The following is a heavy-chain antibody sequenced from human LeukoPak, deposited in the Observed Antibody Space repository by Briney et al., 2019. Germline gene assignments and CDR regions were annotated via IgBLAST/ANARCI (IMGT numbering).Heavy chain of an antibody. J-gene: IGHJ3*02. V-gene: IGHV3-7*01. CDR1: GFTFTSYW. D-gene: IGHD5-18*01. Sequence: GGSLRLSCAASGFTFTSYWMSWVRQAPGTGLEWVANIKQDGNEKYYVDSVRGRFTISRENAKNSLYLQMNSLRAGDTAVYYCARADVDTEGVDIWGQGTMVTVSS. CDR2: IKQDGNEK. CDR3: ARADVDTEGVDI.